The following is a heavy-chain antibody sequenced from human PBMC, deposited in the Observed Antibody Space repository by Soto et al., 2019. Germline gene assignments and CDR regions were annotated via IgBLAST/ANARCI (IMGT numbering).Heavy chain of an antibody. CDR3: ARGGRDEFDY. V-gene: IGHV2-70*13. CDR2: IDWDDDK. Sequence: SGPTLVNPTQTLTLTCTFSGFSLSTSGMCVSWIRQPPGKALECLALIDWDDDKYYSTPLKTRLTISKDTSKNQVVLTMTNMDPVDTATYYCARGGRDEFDYWGPGILVTVSS. J-gene: IGHJ4*02. D-gene: IGHD3-16*01. CDR1: GFSLSTSGMC.